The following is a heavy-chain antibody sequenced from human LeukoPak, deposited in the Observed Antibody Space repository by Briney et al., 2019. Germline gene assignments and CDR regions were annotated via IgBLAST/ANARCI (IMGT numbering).Heavy chain of an antibody. J-gene: IGHJ4*02. D-gene: IGHD4-17*01. V-gene: IGHV4-59*01. Sequence: PSETPSLTCTVSGGSMSSYYWTWIRQPPGKGLEWIGFISSSGDTNYNPSLKSRVTISIDTSKNQFSLKMSSATTADTAVYYCARDLDGVALDQWGQGTLVTVSS. CDR3: ARDLDGVALDQ. CDR2: ISSSGDT. CDR1: GGSMSSYY.